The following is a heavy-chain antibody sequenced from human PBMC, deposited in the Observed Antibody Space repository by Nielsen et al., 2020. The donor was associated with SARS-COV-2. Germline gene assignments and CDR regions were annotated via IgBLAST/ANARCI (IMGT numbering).Heavy chain of an antibody. CDR3: ARVSGWYAGFDY. V-gene: IGHV4-39*07. CDR2: IYYSGST. Sequence: SETLSLTCTVSGGSISSSSYYWGWIRQPPGKGLEWIGSIYYSGSTYYNPSLKSRVTISVDTSKNQFSLKLSSVTAADTAVYYCARVSGWYAGFDYWGQGTLVTVSS. CDR1: GGSISSSSYY. D-gene: IGHD6-19*01. J-gene: IGHJ4*02.